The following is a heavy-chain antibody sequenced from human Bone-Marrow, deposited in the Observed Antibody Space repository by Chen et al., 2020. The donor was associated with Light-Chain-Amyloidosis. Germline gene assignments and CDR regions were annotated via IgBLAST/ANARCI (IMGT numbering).Heavy chain of an antibody. J-gene: IGHJ4*02. Sequence: QVQLVESGGGVVQPGRSLRLSCAASGFTFRGTAMHWVRQAPGKGLEWVAVIAYDEKKDYADSVKGRFTISRDMSSNTVYLQMSTLKVDDTAVYYCARDRYCSNVNCYEGFDYWGQGTLVIVSS. CDR3: ARDRYCSNVNCYEGFDY. CDR1: GFTFRGTA. CDR2: IAYDEKK. V-gene: IGHV3-30*15. D-gene: IGHD2-8*01.